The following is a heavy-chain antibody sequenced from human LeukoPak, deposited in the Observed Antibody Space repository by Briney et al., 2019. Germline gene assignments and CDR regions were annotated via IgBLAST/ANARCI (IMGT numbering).Heavy chain of an antibody. CDR1: GGSISSYY. V-gene: IGHV4-59*01. CDR3: ARDDGSSSWYLFDY. D-gene: IGHD6-13*01. Sequence: PSETLSLTCTVSGGSISSYYWSWIREPPGKGLEWIGYIYYSGSTNYNPSLKSRVTISVDTSKNQFSLKLSSVTAADTAVYYCARDDGSSSWYLFDYWGQGTLVTVSS. CDR2: IYYSGST. J-gene: IGHJ4*02.